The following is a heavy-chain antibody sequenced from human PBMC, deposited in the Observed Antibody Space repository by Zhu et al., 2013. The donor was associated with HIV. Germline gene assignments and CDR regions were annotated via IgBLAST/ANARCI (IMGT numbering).Heavy chain of an antibody. V-gene: IGHV1-69*12. CDR1: GGTFSNYA. CDR2: IIPIFGTV. CDR3: ARDQNPAYDNISHPLFDAFDI. D-gene: IGHD3-22*01. J-gene: IGHJ3*02. Sequence: QVQLVQSGAEVKKPGSSVKVSCKASGGTFSNYAISWVRQAPGQGPEWMGGIIPIFGTVNYAQKFQGRVTITADGSTSTAYMELSSLRSEDTAVYYCARDQNPAYDNISHPLFDAFDIWGPGTLVTVSS.